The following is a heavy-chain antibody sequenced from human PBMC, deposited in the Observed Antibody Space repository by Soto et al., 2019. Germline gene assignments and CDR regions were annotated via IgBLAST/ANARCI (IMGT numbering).Heavy chain of an antibody. CDR2: ISYSGSYI. Sequence: GGSLRLSCAASGFTFSSYSMNWVRQAPGKGLEWVAAISYSGSYIYYADSVKGRFTISRDNSKNTLYLQMNSLRAEDTAVYYCARANGDSDAFDIWGQGTMVTVSS. V-gene: IGHV3-33*08. J-gene: IGHJ3*02. CDR3: ARANGDSDAFDI. D-gene: IGHD4-17*01. CDR1: GFTFSSYS.